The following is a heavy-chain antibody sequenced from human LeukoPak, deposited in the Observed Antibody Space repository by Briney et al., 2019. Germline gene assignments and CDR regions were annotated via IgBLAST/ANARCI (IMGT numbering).Heavy chain of an antibody. J-gene: IGHJ6*01. CDR1: GFTFSSYS. V-gene: IGHV3-53*01. CDR2: IFSGGTT. CDR3: AREGNYYDMDV. Sequence: QPGGSLRLSCAASGFTFSSYSMNWVRQAPGKGLEWVSVIFSGGTTYYSDSVKGRFTISRENSKKTMYLQMNSLRAEDTAVYYCAREGNYYDMDVWGQGTTVTVSS.